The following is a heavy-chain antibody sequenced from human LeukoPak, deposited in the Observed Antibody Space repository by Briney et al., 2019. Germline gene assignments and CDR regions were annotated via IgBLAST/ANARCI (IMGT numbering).Heavy chain of an antibody. J-gene: IGHJ4*02. V-gene: IGHV3-15*01. CDR2: IKSKTDGGTT. CDR3: TTDFVDTAMVTHNY. Sequence: GGSLRLSCAASGFTFSNAWMSWVRQAPGKGLEWVGRIKSKTDGGTTDYAAPVKGRFTISRDDSKNTLYLQMNSLKTEDTAAYYCTTDFVDTAMVTHNYWGQGTLVTVSS. D-gene: IGHD5-18*01. CDR1: GFTFSNAW.